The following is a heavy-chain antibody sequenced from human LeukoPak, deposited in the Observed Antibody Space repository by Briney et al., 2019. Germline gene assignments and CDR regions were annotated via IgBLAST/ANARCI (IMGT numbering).Heavy chain of an antibody. Sequence: GESLKISCKGSGYSFTNYWIGWVRQMPGKGLELMGIIYPGDSDTRYSPSFQGQVTISADQSISPAYLQWSSLKASDPAMYYCARLVDWLSPGNYHFDYWGQGTLVTVPS. CDR3: ARLVDWLSPGNYHFDY. J-gene: IGHJ4*02. D-gene: IGHD3-9*01. V-gene: IGHV5-51*01. CDR2: IYPGDSDT. CDR1: GYSFTNYW.